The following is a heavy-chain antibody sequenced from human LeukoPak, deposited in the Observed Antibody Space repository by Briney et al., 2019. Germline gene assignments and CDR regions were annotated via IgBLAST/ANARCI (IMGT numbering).Heavy chain of an antibody. V-gene: IGHV1-2*02. Sequence: GASVKVSCKASGYTFTGYHMHWVRQAPGQGLEWMGWINPNSGGTNYAQKFQGRVTMTRDTSISTAYMELSRLRSDDTAVYYCARDSILWTVTTLKYGMDVWGQGTTVTVSS. CDR2: INPNSGGT. D-gene: IGHD4-17*01. CDR3: ARDSILWTVTTLKYGMDV. J-gene: IGHJ6*02. CDR1: GYTFTGYH.